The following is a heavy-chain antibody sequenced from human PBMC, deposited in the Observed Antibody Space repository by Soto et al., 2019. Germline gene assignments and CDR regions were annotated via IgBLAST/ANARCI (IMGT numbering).Heavy chain of an antibody. CDR3: ARGLSLGIAAAATAAIDH. V-gene: IGHV4-4*02. CDR1: GGSISSSNW. D-gene: IGHD6-13*01. CDR2: IYHSGST. Sequence: QVQLQESGPGLVKPSGTLSLTCAVSGGSISSSNWWSWVRQPPGKGLEWVGEIYHSGSTNYNPSRKSRVTMTVDTAKNQSSTTLSPVTDADPAVHYRARGLSLGIAAAATAAIDHWGPGTLVTDSS. J-gene: IGHJ4*02.